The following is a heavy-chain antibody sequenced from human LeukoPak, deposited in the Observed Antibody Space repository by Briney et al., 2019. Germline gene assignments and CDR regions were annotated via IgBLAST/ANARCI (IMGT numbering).Heavy chain of an antibody. CDR3: AKGVEWRRWFDY. J-gene: IGHJ4*02. Sequence: GGSLRLSCAASGFTFSSYVMSWVRRAPGKGLEWVSAISGSGDNTYYADSVKGRFTISRDNSKNTLYLQMNSLRGEDTAVYYCAKGVEWRRWFDYWGQGTLVTVSS. D-gene: IGHD5-12*01. V-gene: IGHV3-23*01. CDR2: ISGSGDNT. CDR1: GFTFSSYV.